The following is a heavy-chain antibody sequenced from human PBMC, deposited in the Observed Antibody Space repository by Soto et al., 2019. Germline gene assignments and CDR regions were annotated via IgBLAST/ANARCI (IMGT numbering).Heavy chain of an antibody. D-gene: IGHD3-10*01. CDR2: INHSGST. Sequence: QVQLQQWGAGLLKPSETLSLTCAVYGGSFSGYYWSWIRQPPGKGLEWIGEINHSGSTNYNPSLNSRLTISVDTSKNQFSLKLSSVTAADPAVYYCARGAFGASYGMDVWGQGTTVTVSS. CDR3: ARGAFGASYGMDV. CDR1: GGSFSGYY. V-gene: IGHV4-34*01. J-gene: IGHJ6*02.